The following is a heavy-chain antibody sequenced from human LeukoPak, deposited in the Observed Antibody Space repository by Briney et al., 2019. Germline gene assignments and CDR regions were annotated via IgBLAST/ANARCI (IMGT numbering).Heavy chain of an antibody. D-gene: IGHD2-2*01. CDR1: GGTFSSYA. V-gene: IGHV1-69*13. CDR2: IIPIFGTA. J-gene: IGHJ4*02. Sequence: ASVKVSCKASGGTFSSYAISWVRQAPGQGLEWMGGIIPIFGTANYAQKFQGRVTITADESTSTAYMELSSLRSEDTAVYYCAKTGVKFCSSTSCYLDYWGQGALLTVSS. CDR3: AKTGVKFCSSTSCYLDY.